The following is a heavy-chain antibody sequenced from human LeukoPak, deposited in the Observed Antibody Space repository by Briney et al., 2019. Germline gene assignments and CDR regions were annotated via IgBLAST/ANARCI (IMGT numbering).Heavy chain of an antibody. V-gene: IGHV3-73*01. CDR1: GFSFSGSA. Sequence: GGSLRLSCAASGFSFSGSALHWVRQAPGKGPEWVGRIRSKANGYTTAYGASMKGGFTISRDDSKRTAYVQMNSLKIEDTAVYYCTRLGGGDAFDIWGPGTMVTVSS. J-gene: IGHJ3*02. CDR2: IRSKANGYTT. CDR3: TRLGGGDAFDI.